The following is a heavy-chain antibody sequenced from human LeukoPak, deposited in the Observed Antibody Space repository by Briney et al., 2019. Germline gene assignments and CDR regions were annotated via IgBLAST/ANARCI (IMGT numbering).Heavy chain of an antibody. CDR1: GFTFSASS. Sequence: GGSLRLSCAASGFTFSASSMNWVRQAPGKGLEWVSSISSSSHYIFYADSLKGRFTISRDNAKNSLYLQMNSLRAEDTAVYYCARGFGRFGELYEHYYHLMDAWCQGTTVTVSS. D-gene: IGHD3-10*01. J-gene: IGHJ6*02. CDR2: ISSSSHYI. V-gene: IGHV3-21*01. CDR3: ARGFGRFGELYEHYYHLMDA.